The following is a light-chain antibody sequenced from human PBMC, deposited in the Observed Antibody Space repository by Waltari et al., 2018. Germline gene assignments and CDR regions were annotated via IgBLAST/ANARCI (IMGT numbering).Light chain of an antibody. CDR1: SCDVGVYNF. Sequence: QSALTQPAPVYGSPGLASTNSRTGTSCDVGVYNFIPWYQQRTGKAPELLVYDVSHRPSGVSTRFSGSKSGNTAALTISGLQAKDEADYYCSSYTSSTTGIFGGGTKLTVL. CDR2: DVS. V-gene: IGLV2-14*01. CDR3: SSYTSSTTGI. J-gene: IGLJ2*01.